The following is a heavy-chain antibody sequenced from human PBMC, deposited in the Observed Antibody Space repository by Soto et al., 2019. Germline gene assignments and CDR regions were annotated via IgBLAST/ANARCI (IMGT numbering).Heavy chain of an antibody. CDR1: GFTFSSYG. Sequence: GGSLRLSCAASGFTFSSYGMHWVRQAPGKGLEWVAVISYDGSNKYYADSVKGRFTISRDNSKNTLYLQMNSLRAEDTAVYYCAKDGLRVTTYSAYYFDYWGQGTLVTVSS. V-gene: IGHV3-30*18. D-gene: IGHD4-17*01. CDR2: ISYDGSNK. CDR3: AKDGLRVTTYSAYYFDY. J-gene: IGHJ4*02.